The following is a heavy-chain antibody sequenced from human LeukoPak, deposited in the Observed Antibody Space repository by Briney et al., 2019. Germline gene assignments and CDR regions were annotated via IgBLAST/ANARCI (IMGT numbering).Heavy chain of an antibody. D-gene: IGHD3-22*01. CDR1: GFTFSSYA. V-gene: IGHV3-7*01. CDR3: ARDYYDSSGYYPLTYYYGMDV. CDR2: IKQDGSEK. Sequence: GGSLRLSCAASGFTFSSYAMSWVRQAPGKGLEWVANIKQDGSEKYYADSVKGRFTISRDNAKNSLYLQMNSLRAEDTAVYYCARDYYDSSGYYPLTYYYGMDVWGQGTTVTVSS. J-gene: IGHJ6*02.